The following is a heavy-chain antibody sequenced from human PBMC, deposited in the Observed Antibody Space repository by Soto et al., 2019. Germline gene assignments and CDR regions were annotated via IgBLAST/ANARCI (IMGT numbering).Heavy chain of an antibody. CDR2: IYPGDSDT. D-gene: IGHD3-22*01. CDR1: AISYTTHW. CDR3: ARPEIPTRSTDYDHPFDY. J-gene: IGHJ4*02. V-gene: IGHV5-51*01. Sequence: QISGNRSAISYTTHWNGSVGQLSEKDLEWMGIIYPGDSDTRYNPSFQGQVTISVDKSTSTAYLKWNNLEASDTAIYYCARPEIPTRSTDYDHPFDYWGQGPLVTVSS.